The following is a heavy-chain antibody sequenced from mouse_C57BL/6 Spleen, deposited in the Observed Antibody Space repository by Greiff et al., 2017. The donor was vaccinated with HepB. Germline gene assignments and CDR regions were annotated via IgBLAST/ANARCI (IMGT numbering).Heavy chain of an antibody. CDR2: IYPGSGST. V-gene: IGHV1-55*01. CDR3: ASGDWDELYEYGEGVDY. J-gene: IGHJ2*01. D-gene: IGHD4-1*01. Sequence: QVQLQQPGAELVKPGASVKMSCKASGYTFTSYWITWVKQRPGQGLEWIGDIYPGSGSTNYNEKFKSKATLTVDTSSSTAYMQLSSLTSEDSAVYYCASGDWDELYEYGEGVDYWGQGTTLTVSS. CDR1: GYTFTSYW.